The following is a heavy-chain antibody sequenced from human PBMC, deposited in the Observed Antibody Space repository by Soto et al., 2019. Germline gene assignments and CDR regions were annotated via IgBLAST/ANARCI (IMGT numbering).Heavy chain of an antibody. CDR1: GFTFGTYA. J-gene: IGHJ6*02. Sequence: GGSLRLSCAASGFTFGTYAMTWVRQAPGKGLEWVAIISSSGDGTYYVDSVKGRFTISRDNSRNTLNLQMNSLRAEDTAVYYCAKSGDFWSWGMDVWGQGTRVTVSS. V-gene: IGHV3-23*01. CDR2: ISSSGDGT. CDR3: AKSGDFWSWGMDV. D-gene: IGHD3-3*01.